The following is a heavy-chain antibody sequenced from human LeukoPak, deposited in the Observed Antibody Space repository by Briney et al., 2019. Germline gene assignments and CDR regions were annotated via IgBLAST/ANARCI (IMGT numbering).Heavy chain of an antibody. D-gene: IGHD3-22*01. CDR2: ILKDGSDA. V-gene: IGHV3-30-3*01. Sequence: GGSLRLSCTASAFTFNNFPMHWVRQAPGKGLEWVTLILKDGSDAFYADSVKGRFTISRDNSENTLFLQMNSLRAEDTAIYYCARDTIVVVTYYYYGMDVWGQGTTVTVSS. CDR3: ARDTIVVVTYYYYGMDV. J-gene: IGHJ6*02. CDR1: AFTFNNFP.